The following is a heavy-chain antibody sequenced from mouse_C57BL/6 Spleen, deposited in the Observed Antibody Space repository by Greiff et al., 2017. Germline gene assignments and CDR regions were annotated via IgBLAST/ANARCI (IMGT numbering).Heavy chain of an antibody. D-gene: IGHD1-1*01. CDR1: GFTFSSYA. Sequence: EVKLMESGEGLVKPGGSLKLSCAASGFTFSSYAMSWVRQTPEKRLEWVAYISSGGDYIYYADTVKGRFTISRDNARNTLYLQMSSLKSEDTAMYYCTRDQNYYGSSFDYWGQGTTLTVSS. J-gene: IGHJ2*01. CDR2: ISSGGDYI. V-gene: IGHV5-9-1*02. CDR3: TRDQNYYGSSFDY.